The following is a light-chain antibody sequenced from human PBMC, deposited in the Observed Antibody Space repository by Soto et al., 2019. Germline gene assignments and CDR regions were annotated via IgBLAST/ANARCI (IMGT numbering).Light chain of an antibody. CDR3: QHYGDSQFT. V-gene: IGKV3-20*01. CDR2: GTS. Sequence: IVLTQSPGTLSLSPGERATLSCRASQIVGAKYLAWYQQKPGQAPRLLIYGTSNRATGTPDRISGSGSGTDFTLTISRLEPEDFAVYYCQHYGDSQFTFGPGTKVDIK. CDR1: QIVGAKY. J-gene: IGKJ3*01.